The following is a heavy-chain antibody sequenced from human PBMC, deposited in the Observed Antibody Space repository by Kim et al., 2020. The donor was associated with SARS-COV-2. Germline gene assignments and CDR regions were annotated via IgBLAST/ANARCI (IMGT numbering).Heavy chain of an antibody. CDR3: ARTLGYCSSTSCYTAYGMDV. J-gene: IGHJ6*02. CDR2: IYPGDSDT. Sequence: GESLKISCKGSGYSFTSYWIGWVRQMPGKGLEWMGIIYPGDSDTRYSPSFQGQVTISADKSISTAYLQWSSLKASDTAMYYCARTLGYCSSTSCYTAYGMDVWGQGTTVTVSS. CDR1: GYSFTSYW. D-gene: IGHD2-2*02. V-gene: IGHV5-51*01.